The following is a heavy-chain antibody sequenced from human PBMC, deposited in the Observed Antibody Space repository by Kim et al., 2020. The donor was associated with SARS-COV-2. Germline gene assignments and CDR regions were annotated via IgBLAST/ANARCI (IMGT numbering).Heavy chain of an antibody. CDR3: AKARAPGFYGVSFFS. V-gene: IGHV3-53*01. Sequence: GGSLRLSCEVSGFSVINYVSWVRQSPGKGLEWVSTISSGGKTDYADSVKGRFTISSDNSKNTVFLQLHILRADDTAVYYCAKARAPGFYGVSFFSWSQGT. CDR2: ISSGGKT. CDR1: GFSVINY. J-gene: IGHJ5*02. D-gene: IGHD3-10*01.